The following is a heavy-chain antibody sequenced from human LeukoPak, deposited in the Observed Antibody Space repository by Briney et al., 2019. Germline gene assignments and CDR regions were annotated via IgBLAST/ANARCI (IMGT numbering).Heavy chain of an antibody. CDR1: NGSISSNY. V-gene: IGHV4-4*07. D-gene: IGHD3-22*01. CDR2: IYSTGST. Sequence: SETLSLTCTVSNGSISSNYWGWIRQPPGKGQEWIGRIYSTGSTNYSPSLKSRLTMSVDTSKNQFSLRLTSVTAADTAVYYCARIRDSSGYYLGAFDIWGQGTTVTVSS. CDR3: ARIRDSSGYYLGAFDI. J-gene: IGHJ3*02.